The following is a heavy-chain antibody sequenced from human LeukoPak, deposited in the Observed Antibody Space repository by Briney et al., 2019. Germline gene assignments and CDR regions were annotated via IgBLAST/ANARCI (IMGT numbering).Heavy chain of an antibody. Sequence: GGSLRLSCATSGFTLRYYQMNWVRQAPGEGLEWVSYINVVNEAIYYADSVKGRFTISGDIATNSVYLQMNSLRAEDTALYYCVRDGNRGYDMDVWGQGTAVTVSS. J-gene: IGHJ6*02. CDR1: GFTLRYYQ. CDR3: VRDGNRGYDMDV. V-gene: IGHV3-48*01. D-gene: IGHD3-10*01. CDR2: INVVNEAI.